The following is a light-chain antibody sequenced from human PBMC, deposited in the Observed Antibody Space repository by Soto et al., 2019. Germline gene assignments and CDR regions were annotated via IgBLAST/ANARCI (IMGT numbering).Light chain of an antibody. J-gene: IGKJ1*01. V-gene: IGKV3-20*01. CDR1: QSGSSSY. CDR2: GAS. CDR3: QQYGSSAWT. Sequence: EIVLTQSPGTLSLSPGERATLSCRASQSGSSSYLAWYQQKPGQAPRLLIYGASSRATGIPDRFSGSGSGTDFTLPISRLEPEDFAVYYCQQYGSSAWTFGEGTKVEIK.